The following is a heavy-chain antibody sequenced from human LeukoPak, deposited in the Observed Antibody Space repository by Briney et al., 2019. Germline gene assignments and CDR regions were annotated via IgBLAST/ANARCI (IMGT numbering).Heavy chain of an antibody. Sequence: SETLSLTCTVSGGSISSYYWSWIRQPPGKGLEWIGYIYYSGSTNYNPSLKSRVTISVDTSKNQFSLKLSSVTAADTAVYYCARGFGSGWYEVDYWGQGTPVTVSS. J-gene: IGHJ4*02. CDR3: ARGFGSGWYEVDY. CDR1: GGSISSYY. D-gene: IGHD6-19*01. V-gene: IGHV4-59*01. CDR2: IYYSGST.